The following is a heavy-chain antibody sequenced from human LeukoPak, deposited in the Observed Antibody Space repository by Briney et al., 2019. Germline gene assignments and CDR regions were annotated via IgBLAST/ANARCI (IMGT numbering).Heavy chain of an antibody. CDR2: IYYSGST. Sequence: SETLSLTCTVSGGSVSSGTYYWSWIRQPPGKGLEWIGYIYYSGSTNYNPSLKSRVTISVDTSKNQFSLKLSSVTAADTAVYYCARGSRGSGSYYNWGQGTLVTVSS. D-gene: IGHD3-10*01. J-gene: IGHJ4*02. V-gene: IGHV4-61*01. CDR3: ARGSRGSGSYYN. CDR1: GGSVSSGTYY.